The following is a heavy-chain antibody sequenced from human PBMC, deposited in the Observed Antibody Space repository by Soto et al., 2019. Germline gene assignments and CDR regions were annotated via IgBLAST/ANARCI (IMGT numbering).Heavy chain of an antibody. CDR1: GLTVSGKKY. V-gene: IGHV3-53*01. Sequence: DVQLVESGGGLIQPGGSLRLSCVASGLTVSGKKYVAWVRQAPGKGLEWVSALYDVDGSFYADSVKGRFTTSSDSSKTTVYLQMNDLRPDDTAVYYCATWHEREHAYDVWGQGTTVTVSS. J-gene: IGHJ3*01. D-gene: IGHD1-1*01. CDR3: ATWHEREHAYDV. CDR2: LYDVDGS.